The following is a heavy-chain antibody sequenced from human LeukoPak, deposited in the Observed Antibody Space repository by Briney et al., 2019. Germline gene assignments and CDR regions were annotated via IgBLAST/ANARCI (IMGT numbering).Heavy chain of an antibody. CDR2: IYTRGST. V-gene: IGHV4-61*02. J-gene: IGHJ3*02. CDR1: GGSLSRGSYY. Sequence: ALSLTCLDSGGSLSRGSYYWLGLRQPAGKGREGMGRIYTRGSTNYNPPLKSRVTISVHTPKKQFSLELSSVTAGDAAVYFCARGYDYVWGSYPRGDAFDIWGQGTMVTVSS. D-gene: IGHD3-16*02. CDR3: ARGYDYVWGSYPRGDAFDI.